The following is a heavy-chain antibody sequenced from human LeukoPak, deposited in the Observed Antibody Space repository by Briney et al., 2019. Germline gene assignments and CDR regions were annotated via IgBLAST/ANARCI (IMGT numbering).Heavy chain of an antibody. CDR2: IRHDGSNK. Sequence: GGSLRLSCAASGFTFSSYGMHWVRQAPGKGLEWVAFIRHDGSNKYYADSVKGRFTISRDNSKNTLYLQMNSLRAEDTAVYYCARDFLGTYCGGDCPFDYWGQGTLVTVSS. CDR1: GFTFSSYG. CDR3: ARDFLGTYCGGDCPFDY. V-gene: IGHV3-30*02. J-gene: IGHJ4*02. D-gene: IGHD2-21*02.